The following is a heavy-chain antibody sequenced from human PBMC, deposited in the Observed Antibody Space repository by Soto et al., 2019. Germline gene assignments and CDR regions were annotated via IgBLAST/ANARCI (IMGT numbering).Heavy chain of an antibody. V-gene: IGHV3-30-3*01. CDR1: GFTFSSYA. D-gene: IGHD3-10*01. Sequence: SGGSLRLSCAASGFTFSSYAMHWVRQAPGKGLEWVAVISYDGSNKYYADSVKGRFTISRDNSKNTLYLQMNSLRAEDTAVYYCARDLNTMVRGVPIQNYYYYYGMDVWGQGTTVTVSS. CDR3: ARDLNTMVRGVPIQNYYYYYGMDV. J-gene: IGHJ6*02. CDR2: ISYDGSNK.